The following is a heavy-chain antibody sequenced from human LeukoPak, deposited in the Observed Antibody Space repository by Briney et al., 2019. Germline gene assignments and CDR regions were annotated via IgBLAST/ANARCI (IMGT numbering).Heavy chain of an antibody. V-gene: IGHV1-69*05. CDR3: AKYNYAGANWFDP. CDR2: IIPIFGTA. D-gene: IGHD1-1*01. CDR1: GGTFSSYA. Sequence: LVKVSCKASGGTFSSYAISWVRQAPGQGLEWMGGIIPIFGTANYAQKFQGRVTITTDESTSTAYMELSSLISEDTAVYYCAKYNYAGANWFDPWGQGTLVTVSS. J-gene: IGHJ5*02.